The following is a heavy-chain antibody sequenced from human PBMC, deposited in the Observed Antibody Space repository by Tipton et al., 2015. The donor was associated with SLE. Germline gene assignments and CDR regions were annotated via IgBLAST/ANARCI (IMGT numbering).Heavy chain of an antibody. D-gene: IGHD4-17*01. Sequence: TLSLTCTVSGDSVRGSYWSWIRQPPGMGLEWIGFVYYTGSSNYNPSLKSRVTMSVDTSKNQLSLRLSSVTAADTAVYYCATHGDSLNPIDYWGQGHLVVVSP. V-gene: IGHV4-59*08. CDR2: VYYTGSS. CDR3: ATHGDSLNPIDY. J-gene: IGHJ4*02. CDR1: GDSVRGSY.